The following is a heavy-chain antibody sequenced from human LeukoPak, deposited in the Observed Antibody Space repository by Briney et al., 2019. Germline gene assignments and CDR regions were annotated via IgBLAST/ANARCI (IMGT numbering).Heavy chain of an antibody. CDR3: ASGGSCSSTNYYYYCYMYV. CDR1: GVTFSSYS. Sequence: GGSLRLSCAASGVTFSSYSMNWVRQAPGQGLEWVSSIDSTSKYIFYADSVQGRFTVSRDNTKNSLHLHMNSLRAENTAVYFCASGGSCSSTNYYYYCYMYVWGKGTTVTVS. D-gene: IGHD2-2*01. V-gene: IGHV3-21*01. CDR2: IDSTSKYI. J-gene: IGHJ6*03.